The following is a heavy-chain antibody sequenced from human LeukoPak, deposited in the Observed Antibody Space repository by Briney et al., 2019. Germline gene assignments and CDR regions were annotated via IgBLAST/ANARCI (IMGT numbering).Heavy chain of an antibody. D-gene: IGHD3-10*01. J-gene: IGHJ4*02. CDR3: ARDSDYGSGYFDC. CDR1: GFTVSRNY. V-gene: IGHV3-66*01. CDR2: IYSGGST. Sequence: GGSLRLSCAASGFTVSRNYMSWVRQAPGKGLEWVSVIYSGGSTYYADSVRDRFIISRDNSKNTLYLQINSLRAEDAAVYYCARDSDYGSGYFDCWGQGTLLTVSS.